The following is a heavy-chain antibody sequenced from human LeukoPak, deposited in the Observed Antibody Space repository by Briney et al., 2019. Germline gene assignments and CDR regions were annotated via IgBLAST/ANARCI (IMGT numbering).Heavy chain of an antibody. D-gene: IGHD3-22*01. CDR1: GGSISSSSYY. J-gene: IGHJ4*02. CDR3: ARGSHSSGYYYAGRPSFDY. V-gene: IGHV4-39*01. Sequence: PSETLSLTCTVSGGSISSSSYYWGWIRQPPGKGLEWIGSIYYSGSTYYNPSLKSRVTISVDTSKNQFSLKLSSVTAADTAVYYCARGSHSSGYYYAGRPSFDYWGQGTLVTVSS. CDR2: IYYSGST.